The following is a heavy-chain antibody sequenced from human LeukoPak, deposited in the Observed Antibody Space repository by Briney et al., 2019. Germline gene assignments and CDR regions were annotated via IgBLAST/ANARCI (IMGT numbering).Heavy chain of an antibody. D-gene: IGHD2-15*01. CDR3: AGQGYCSGGSCYV. Sequence: PSETLSLTCTVSGDSTSSYYCSWIRQPPGEGLEWIGYIYYSGTTNYNPSLKSRVTISVDTSKNQFSLKLSSVTAADAAVYYCAGQGYCSGGSCYVWGQGTLVTVSS. J-gene: IGHJ4*02. CDR1: GDSTSSYY. V-gene: IGHV4-59*01. CDR2: IYYSGTT.